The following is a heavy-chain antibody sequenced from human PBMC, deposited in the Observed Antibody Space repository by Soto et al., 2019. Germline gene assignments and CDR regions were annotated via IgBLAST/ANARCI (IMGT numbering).Heavy chain of an antibody. Sequence: EVQLLESGGGLVQPGGSLRLSCAASGFTFSSYAMSWVRQAPGKGLEWVSAISGSGGSTYYADSVKGRFTISRDNSKNTLDLKMNSLRAEDTAVYYCAKQGSYCSSTSCYNWFDPWGQGTLVTVSS. V-gene: IGHV3-23*01. CDR1: GFTFSSYA. D-gene: IGHD2-2*01. J-gene: IGHJ5*02. CDR3: AKQGSYCSSTSCYNWFDP. CDR2: ISGSGGST.